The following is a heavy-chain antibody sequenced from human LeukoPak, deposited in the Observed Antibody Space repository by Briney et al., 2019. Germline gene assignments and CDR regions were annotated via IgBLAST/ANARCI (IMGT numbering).Heavy chain of an antibody. CDR3: ARQGYIASYYFLDF. J-gene: IGHJ4*02. CDR2: IYATGST. V-gene: IGHV4-4*07. D-gene: IGHD1-26*01. CDR1: GDFFRSYW. Sequence: SETLSLTCDVSGDFFRSYWWGWVRQPAGKGLEWIGRIYATGSTQFNPSLKSRLTMSMDTSTNQLSLKLTSVTAADTAVYFCARQGYIASYYFLDFWSQGTLVTVSS.